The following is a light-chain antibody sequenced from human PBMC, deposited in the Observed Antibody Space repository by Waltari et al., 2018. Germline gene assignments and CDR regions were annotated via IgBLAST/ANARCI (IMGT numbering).Light chain of an antibody. CDR2: KSN. CDR1: SGPVPITSS. Sequence: QTVVTQEPSLSVSPGGTVTLTFAFSSGPVPITSSVSWYQQTPGQAPRTLIYKSNTRSSGVPDRFSGSTLGNKAALTITGAQADDESDYYCLMYMGSGIWVFGGGTKLTVI. J-gene: IGLJ3*02. CDR3: LMYMGSGIWV. V-gene: IGLV8-61*01.